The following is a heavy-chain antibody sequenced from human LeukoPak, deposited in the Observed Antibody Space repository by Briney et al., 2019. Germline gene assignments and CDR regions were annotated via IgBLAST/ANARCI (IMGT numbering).Heavy chain of an antibody. CDR2: INTNTGNP. CDR3: ARDWTEQWLDLHYYYYMDV. D-gene: IGHD6-19*01. CDR1: GYTFTSYA. Sequence: ASVKVSCKASGYTFTSYAMNWVRQAPGQGLEWMGWINTNTGNPTYAQGFTGRFVFSLDTSVSTAYLQISSLKAEDTAAYYCARDWTEQWLDLHYYYYMDVWGKGTTVTVSS. V-gene: IGHV7-4-1*02. J-gene: IGHJ6*03.